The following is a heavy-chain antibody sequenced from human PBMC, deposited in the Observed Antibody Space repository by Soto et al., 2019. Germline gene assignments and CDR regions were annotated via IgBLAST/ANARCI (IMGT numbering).Heavy chain of an antibody. V-gene: IGHV1-69*01. CDR3: ASPKFRFWQQLDP. CDR2: IIPIFGTA. CDR1: GGTFSSYA. J-gene: IGHJ5*02. D-gene: IGHD3-3*01. Sequence: QVQLVQSGAEVKKPGSSVKVSCKASGGTFSSYAISWVRQAPGQGLEWMGGIIPIFGTANYAQKFQGRDTITADESTSTAYMELSSMRSEDTAVYYSASPKFRFWQQLDPWGQGTLVTVSS.